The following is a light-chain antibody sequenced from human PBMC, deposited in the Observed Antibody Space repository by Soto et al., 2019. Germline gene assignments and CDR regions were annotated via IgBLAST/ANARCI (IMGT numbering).Light chain of an antibody. J-gene: IGKJ1*01. V-gene: IGKV3-20*01. CDR3: QEHGSSPTWT. CDR2: AAS. Sequence: EIVLTQSPGTLSLSPGERATLSCRASQSVSSSYLAWYQQKLGQPPRLLIYAASSRATGIPDRFSGSGSGTDFTLTISRLEPEDFAVYYCQEHGSSPTWTFGQGTKVDIK. CDR1: QSVSSSY.